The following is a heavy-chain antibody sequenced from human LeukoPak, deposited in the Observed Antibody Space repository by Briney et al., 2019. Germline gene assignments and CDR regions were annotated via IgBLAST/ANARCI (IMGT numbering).Heavy chain of an antibody. J-gene: IGHJ4*02. D-gene: IGHD3-9*01. Sequence: RGTLRLSCAASGFTFSSYAMHWVRQAPGKGLEWVAVISYDGSNKYYADSVKGRFTISRDNSKNTLYLQRNSLRAEDTAVYYCARGDILTGSSYYWGQGTLVTVSS. CDR1: GFTFSSYA. CDR3: ARGDILTGSSYY. V-gene: IGHV3-30*04. CDR2: ISYDGSNK.